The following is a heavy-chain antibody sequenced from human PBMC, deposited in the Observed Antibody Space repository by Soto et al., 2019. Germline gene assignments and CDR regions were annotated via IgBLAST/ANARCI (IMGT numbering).Heavy chain of an antibody. D-gene: IGHD6-13*01. V-gene: IGHV4-59*08. CDR1: GGSISSYY. Sequence: SETLSLTCTVSGGSISSYYWSWIRQPPGKGLEWIGYIYYSGSTNYNPSLKSRVTISVDTSKNQFSLKLSSVTAADTAVYYCARASVLSIAAAGIRWFDPWGQGTLVTVSS. CDR3: ARASVLSIAAAGIRWFDP. J-gene: IGHJ5*02. CDR2: IYYSGST.